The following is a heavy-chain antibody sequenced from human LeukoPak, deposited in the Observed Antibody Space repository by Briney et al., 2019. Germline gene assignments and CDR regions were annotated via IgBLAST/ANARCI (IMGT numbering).Heavy chain of an antibody. Sequence: GASVQVSCQASGYTFTSYGIRWVRQAPGQGLAWMGWISAYNGNTNYAQKLQGRVTMTTDTSTSTAYMELRSLRSDDTAVYYCARLSATRFSYYYYYMDVWGKGTTVTVSS. J-gene: IGHJ6*03. D-gene: IGHD1-26*01. CDR1: GYTFTSYG. CDR2: ISAYNGNT. V-gene: IGHV1-18*01. CDR3: ARLSATRFSYYYYYMDV.